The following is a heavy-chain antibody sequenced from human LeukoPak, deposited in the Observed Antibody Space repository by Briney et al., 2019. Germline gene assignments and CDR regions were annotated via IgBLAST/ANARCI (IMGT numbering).Heavy chain of an antibody. Sequence: GGSLRLSCAASGFTFSNYGMHWVRQAPGKGLEWVAFIEYDGTNIHFADSVRGRFTISRDNSEDTLYLQMNSLRAEDTAVYYRARREPQGCSGTSCFVGPVGHWGQGTLVTVSS. V-gene: IGHV3-30*12. D-gene: IGHD2-2*01. CDR2: IEYDGTNI. CDR3: ARREPQGCSGTSCFVGPVGH. J-gene: IGHJ4*02. CDR1: GFTFSNYG.